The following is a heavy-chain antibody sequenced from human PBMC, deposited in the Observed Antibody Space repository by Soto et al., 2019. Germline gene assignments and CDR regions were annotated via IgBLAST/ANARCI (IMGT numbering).Heavy chain of an antibody. D-gene: IGHD3-3*01. CDR1: GGSISSYY. CDR3: ARGTVHDFWSGEPSFDP. Sequence: PSETLSLTCTVSGGSISSYYWSWIRQPPGKGLEWIGYIYYSGSTNYNPSLKSRVTISVDTSKNQFSLKLSSVTAADTAVYYCARGTVHDFWSGEPSFDPWGQGTLVTVSS. V-gene: IGHV4-59*01. J-gene: IGHJ5*02. CDR2: IYYSGST.